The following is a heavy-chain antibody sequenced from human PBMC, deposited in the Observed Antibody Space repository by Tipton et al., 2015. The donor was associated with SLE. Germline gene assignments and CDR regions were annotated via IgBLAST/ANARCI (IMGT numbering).Heavy chain of an antibody. CDR1: GGSISSYY. D-gene: IGHD6-6*01. V-gene: IGHV4-59*01. CDR3: ARGPRSIAAWYYYAMDV. J-gene: IGHJ6*02. CDR2: IYYSGST. Sequence: TLSLTCTVSGGSISSYYWSWIRQPPGKGLEWIGYIYYSGSTNYNPSLKSRVTISVDTSKNQFSLKLSSVTAADTAVYYCARGPRSIAAWYYYAMDVWGQGTTVTVSS.